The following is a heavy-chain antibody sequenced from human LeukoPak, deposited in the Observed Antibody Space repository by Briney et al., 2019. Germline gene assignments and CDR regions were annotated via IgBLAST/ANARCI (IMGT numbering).Heavy chain of an antibody. CDR2: IYYSGNT. V-gene: IGHV4-39*07. Sequence: SETLSLTCTDSGDSISTSNSYCGWIRQPPGKGLEWIGSIYYSGNTYYNASLKSRVTISVDTSKNQFYLKLSSVTAADTAVYYCAGTTEAHSWRTRYDDYYMDVWGKGTTVTVSS. CDR3: AGTTEAHSWRTRYDDYYMDV. J-gene: IGHJ6*03. D-gene: IGHD6-13*01. CDR1: GDSISTSNSY.